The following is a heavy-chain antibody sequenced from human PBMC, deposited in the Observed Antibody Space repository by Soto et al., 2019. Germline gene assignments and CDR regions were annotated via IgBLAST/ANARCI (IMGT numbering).Heavy chain of an antibody. CDR2: IYYSGST. V-gene: IGHV4-30-4*01. D-gene: IGHD2-2*01. Sequence: SETLSLTCTVSGGSISSGDYYWSWIRQPPGKGLEWIGYIYYSGSTYYNPSLKSRVTISVDTSKNQFSLKLSSVTAADTAVYYCATEDCSSTSCYDYYYGMDVWGQGTTVTVSS. J-gene: IGHJ6*02. CDR3: ATEDCSSTSCYDYYYGMDV. CDR1: GGSISSGDYY.